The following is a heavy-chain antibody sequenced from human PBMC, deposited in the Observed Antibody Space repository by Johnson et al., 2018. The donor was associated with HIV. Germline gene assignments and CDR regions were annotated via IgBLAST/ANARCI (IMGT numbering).Heavy chain of an antibody. CDR2: IKQDGSEK. CDR1: GFTFSSYW. CDR3: VRPHAFDI. J-gene: IGHJ3*02. V-gene: IGHV3-7*02. Sequence: QLVESGGGLVQPGGSLRLSCAASGFTFSSYWMSWVRQAPGKRLEWVANIKQDGSEKYYADSVKGRFTISRDNSKNTLYLQMNSLRAEDTAVYYCVRPHAFDIWGQGTMVTVSS.